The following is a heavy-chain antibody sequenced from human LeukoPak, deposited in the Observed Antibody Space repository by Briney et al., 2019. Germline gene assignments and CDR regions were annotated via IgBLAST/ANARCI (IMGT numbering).Heavy chain of an antibody. J-gene: IGHJ4*02. CDR3: ARERESGYYDSSGYFDY. V-gene: IGHV1-69*05. Sequence: GASVKVSCKAPGGTFSSYAISWVRQAPGQGLEWMGRIIPIFGTANYAQKFQGRVTITTDESTSTAYMELSSLRSEDTAVYYCARERESGYYDSSGYFDYWGQGTLVTVSS. CDR2: IIPIFGTA. CDR1: GGTFSSYA. D-gene: IGHD3-22*01.